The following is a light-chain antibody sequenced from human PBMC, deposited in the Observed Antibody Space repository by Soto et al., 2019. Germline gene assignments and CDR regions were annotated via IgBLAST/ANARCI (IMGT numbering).Light chain of an antibody. CDR1: QSVSSSY. CDR2: GAS. Sequence: EIVLTQSPGTLSLSPGERATLSCRASQSVSSSYLAWYQHKPGQAPRLLIYGASSSATGIPARFSGSGSGTDFTLTISRLEPEDFAVYYCQQYGSSPHTFGQGTKLEIK. V-gene: IGKV3-20*01. J-gene: IGKJ2*01. CDR3: QQYGSSPHT.